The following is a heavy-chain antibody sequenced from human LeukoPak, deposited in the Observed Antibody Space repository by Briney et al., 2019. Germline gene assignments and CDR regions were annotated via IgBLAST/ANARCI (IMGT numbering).Heavy chain of an antibody. CDR2: IWSDGSNK. CDR3: ARSHTTGYCSSTSCPHLDY. Sequence: PGGSLRLSCAASGFTFSSHGMPWVRQAPGKGLEWVALIWSDGSNKYYADSVKGRFTISRDNSKNTLYLQMNSLRVEDTAMYYCARSHTTGYCSSTSCPHLDYWGQGTLVTVSS. D-gene: IGHD2-2*01. V-gene: IGHV3-33*08. J-gene: IGHJ4*02. CDR1: GFTFSSHG.